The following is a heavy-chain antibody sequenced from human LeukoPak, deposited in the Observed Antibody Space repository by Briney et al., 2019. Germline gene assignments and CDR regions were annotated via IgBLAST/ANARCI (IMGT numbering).Heavy chain of an antibody. V-gene: IGHV1-24*01. J-gene: IGHJ4*02. CDR2: FDPEDGET. Sequence: ASVNVSCKVSGYTLTELSMHWVRQAPGKGLEWMGGFDPEDGETIYAQKFQGRVTMTEDTSTDTAYMELSSLRSEDTAVYYCATGSLQLAAWDYWGQGTLVTVSS. D-gene: IGHD6-13*01. CDR1: GYTLTELS. CDR3: ATGSLQLAAWDY.